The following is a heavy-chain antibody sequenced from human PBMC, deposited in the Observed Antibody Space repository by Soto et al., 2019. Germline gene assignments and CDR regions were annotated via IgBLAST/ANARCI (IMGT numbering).Heavy chain of an antibody. CDR2: IYHTGSS. D-gene: IGHD4-17*01. J-gene: IGHJ4*02. CDR3: ARDGLDTTVDYYFDY. CDR1: GVSISSGDFY. Sequence: PSETLSLTCTVSGVSISSGDFYWSWIRQPPGKGLEWIGYIYHTGSSQYHPSLRGRVAFSIDTSKNQFSLELRSVTAADTAMYYSARDGLDTTVDYYFDYWGQGSMVTVSS. V-gene: IGHV4-30-4*01.